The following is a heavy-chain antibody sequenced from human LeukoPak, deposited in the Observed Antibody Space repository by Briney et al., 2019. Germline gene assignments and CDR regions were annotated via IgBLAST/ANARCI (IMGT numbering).Heavy chain of an antibody. Sequence: GGSLRLSCAASGFTFSSYGMHWVRQAPGKGLGWVAFIRYDGSNKYYADSVKGRFTISRDNSKNTLYLQMNSLRAEDTAVYYCAKVHGYSYGFYYYYMDVWGKGTTVTVSS. V-gene: IGHV3-30*02. J-gene: IGHJ6*03. CDR1: GFTFSSYG. D-gene: IGHD5-18*01. CDR3: AKVHGYSYGFYYYYMDV. CDR2: IRYDGSNK.